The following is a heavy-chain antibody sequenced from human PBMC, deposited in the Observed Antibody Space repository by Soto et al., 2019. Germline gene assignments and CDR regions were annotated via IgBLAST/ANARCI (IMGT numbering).Heavy chain of an antibody. D-gene: IGHD2-8*02. CDR1: GLTFSDAL. Sequence: EVQLVESGGGLVKPGGSLRLSCAASGLTFSDALVNWVRQAPGKGLDWVGRIKSKTDGGTTDFAAPVKGRFTLSRDDSKNTLYLQMNSLKTEDTGMYYCTTGTGGWLFWGQGILVTVSS. V-gene: IGHV3-15*01. J-gene: IGHJ4*02. CDR3: TTGTGGWLF. CDR2: IKSKTDGGTT.